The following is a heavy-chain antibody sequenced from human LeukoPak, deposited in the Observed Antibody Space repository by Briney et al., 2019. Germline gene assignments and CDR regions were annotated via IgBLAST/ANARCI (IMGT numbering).Heavy chain of an antibody. CDR2: ISGKVYGETT. J-gene: IGHJ4*02. CDR3: SRDSYGHDPRNSFDY. V-gene: IGHV3-49*03. D-gene: IGHD5-18*01. Sequence: GSQRLSCIASGFPLGDSSVSWFRQAPGKGLEWVGFISGKVYGETTEYAASVKGRFTISRDDSKNIAYLQMNSLKTEDTAVYYCSRDSYGHDPRNSFDYWGQGTLVTVSS. CDR1: GFPLGDSS.